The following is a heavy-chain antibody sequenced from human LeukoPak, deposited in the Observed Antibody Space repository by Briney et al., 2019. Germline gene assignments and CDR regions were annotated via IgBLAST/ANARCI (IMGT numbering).Heavy chain of an antibody. V-gene: IGHV1-69*05. D-gene: IGHD5-12*01. CDR3: ARGRGYDPSLFDY. J-gene: IGHJ4*02. Sequence: SVKVSCKASGGTFSSYAISWVRHAPGQGLEWMGRIIPNFGTANYAQKFQGRVTITTDEATSTAYMELSSLRSEDTAVYYCARGRGYDPSLFDYWGQGTLVTVSS. CDR1: GGTFSSYA. CDR2: IIPNFGTA.